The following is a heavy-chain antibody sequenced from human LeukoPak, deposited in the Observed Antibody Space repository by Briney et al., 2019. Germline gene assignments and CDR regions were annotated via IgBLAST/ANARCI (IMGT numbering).Heavy chain of an antibody. Sequence: GEPLKISCKGSGYSFTSHWIGWVRQMPGKGLEWIGIIYPGDSDTRYSPSFQGQATISADKSISTAYLQWSSLKASDTAMYYCARHDNWNYVDGMDVWGQGTTVTVSS. CDR3: ARHDNWNYVDGMDV. V-gene: IGHV5-51*01. CDR1: GYSFTSHW. J-gene: IGHJ6*02. D-gene: IGHD1-7*01. CDR2: IYPGDSDT.